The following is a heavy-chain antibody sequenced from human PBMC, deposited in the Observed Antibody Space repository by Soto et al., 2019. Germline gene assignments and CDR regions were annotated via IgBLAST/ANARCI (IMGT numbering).Heavy chain of an antibody. CDR2: FDPEDGET. D-gene: IGHD6-6*01. J-gene: IGHJ4*02. CDR3: ATTAKSIAARREPNDY. V-gene: IGHV1-24*01. Sequence: GASVKVSCKASGGTFSSYAISWVRQAPGQGLEWMGGFDPEDGETIYAQKFQGRVTMTEDTSTDTAYMELSSLRSEDTAVYYCATTAKSIAARREPNDYWGQGTLVTVSS. CDR1: GGTFSSYA.